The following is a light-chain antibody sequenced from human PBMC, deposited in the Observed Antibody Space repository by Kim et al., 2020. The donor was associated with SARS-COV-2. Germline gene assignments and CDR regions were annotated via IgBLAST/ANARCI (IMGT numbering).Light chain of an antibody. J-gene: IGKJ4*01. CDR1: QSVSSY. Sequence: SLSPWERATLSCRASQSVSSYLAWYQQKPGQAPRLLIYDASNRATGIPARFSGSGSGTDFTLTISSLEPEDFAVYYCQQRSNWPLTFGGGTKVEIK. CDR3: QQRSNWPLT. CDR2: DAS. V-gene: IGKV3-11*01.